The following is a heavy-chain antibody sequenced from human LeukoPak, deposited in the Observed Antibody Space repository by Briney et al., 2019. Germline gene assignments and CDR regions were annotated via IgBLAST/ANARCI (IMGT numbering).Heavy chain of an antibody. CDR1: GGSISSSGYY. J-gene: IGHJ5*02. CDR2: IYYSGST. V-gene: IGHV4-39*01. CDR3: ASVLSGYQLYNWFDP. D-gene: IGHD2-2*01. Sequence: SETLSLTCTVSGGSISSSGYYWGWIRQPPGKGLEWIGSIYYSGSTYYNPSLKSRVTISVDTSKNQFSLKLSSVIAADTAVYYCASVLSGYQLYNWFDPWGQGTLVTVSS.